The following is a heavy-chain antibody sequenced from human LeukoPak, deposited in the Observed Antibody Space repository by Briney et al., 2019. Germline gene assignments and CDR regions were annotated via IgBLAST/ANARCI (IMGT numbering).Heavy chain of an antibody. V-gene: IGHV4-59*01. CDR1: GGSISSYY. Sequence: SETLSLTCTVSGGSISSYYWIWIRQPPGKGLEWIGYIYYSGSTNYNPSLKSRVTISVDTSKNQFSLKLSSVTAADTAVYYCARDSRYLDYWGQGTLVTVSS. CDR2: IYYSGST. J-gene: IGHJ4*02. CDR3: ARDSRYLDY.